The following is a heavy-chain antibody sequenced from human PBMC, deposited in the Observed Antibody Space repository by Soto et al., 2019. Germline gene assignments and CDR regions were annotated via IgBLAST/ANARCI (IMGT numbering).Heavy chain of an antibody. CDR2: FDPEDGET. V-gene: IGHV1-24*01. D-gene: IGHD6-13*01. J-gene: IGHJ4*02. Sequence: VASVKVSCKVSGYTLTELSMHWVRQAPGKGLEWMGGFDPEDGETIYAQKFQGRVTMTEDTSTDTAYMELSSLRSEDTAVYYCATDPGMTLGGHFDYWGQGTLVTVSS. CDR1: GYTLTELS. CDR3: ATDPGMTLGGHFDY.